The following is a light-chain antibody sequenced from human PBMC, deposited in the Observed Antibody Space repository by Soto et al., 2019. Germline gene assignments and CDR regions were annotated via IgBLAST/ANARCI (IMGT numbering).Light chain of an antibody. CDR3: QQYGNSPYT. CDR2: GAS. J-gene: IGKJ2*01. CDR1: QSGSNNY. V-gene: IGKV3-20*01. Sequence: EIVLTQSPGTLSLSPGERATLSCRASQSGSNNYLAWYQQKPGQSPRLLIYGASNRATGIPDRFNGSGSGTDFTLTISRLDPEDFAVYFCQQYGNSPYTFGQGTKLEIK.